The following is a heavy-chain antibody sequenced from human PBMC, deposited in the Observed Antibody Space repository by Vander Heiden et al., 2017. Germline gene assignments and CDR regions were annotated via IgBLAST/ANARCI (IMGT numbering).Heavy chain of an antibody. CDR1: GYTLPELS. D-gene: IGHD5-12*01. CDR2: FDPEDGET. V-gene: IGHV1-24*01. Sequence: QVQLVQSGAEVKKPGASVKVSCKVSGYTLPELSMHWVRQAPGKGLEWMGGFDPEDGETIYAQKFQGRVTMTEDTSTDTAYMELSSLRSEDTAVYYCATDSVATTLGAYYYYYGMDVWGQGTTVTVSS. J-gene: IGHJ6*02. CDR3: ATDSVATTLGAYYYYYGMDV.